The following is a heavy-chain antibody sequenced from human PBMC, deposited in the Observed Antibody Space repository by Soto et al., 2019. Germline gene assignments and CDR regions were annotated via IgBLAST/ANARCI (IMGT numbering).Heavy chain of an antibody. Sequence: SETLSLTCTVSGGSISSYYWSWIRQPPGKGLEWIGYIYYSGSTNYNPSLKSRVTISVDTSKNQYSLKLSSVTAADTAVYYCARVPYGDAYNWFDPWGQGTLVTVSS. V-gene: IGHV4-59*01. CDR2: IYYSGST. CDR3: ARVPYGDAYNWFDP. J-gene: IGHJ5*02. CDR1: GGSISSYY. D-gene: IGHD4-17*01.